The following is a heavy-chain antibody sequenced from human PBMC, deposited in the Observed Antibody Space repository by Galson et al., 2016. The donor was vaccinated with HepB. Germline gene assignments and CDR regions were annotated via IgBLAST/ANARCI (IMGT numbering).Heavy chain of an antibody. V-gene: IGHV4-59*08. CDR3: ARRRNYYDSSGYYYDWFDP. CDR2: VYYSGST. Sequence: ETLSLTCTVSGGSISSYYWSWIRQPPGKGLEWFGYVYYSGSTNYNPSLKSRVTISVDTSKNQFSLKLSSVAAADTAVYYCARRRNYYDSSGYYYDWFDPWGQGTLVTVSS. J-gene: IGHJ5*02. CDR1: GGSISSYY. D-gene: IGHD3-22*01.